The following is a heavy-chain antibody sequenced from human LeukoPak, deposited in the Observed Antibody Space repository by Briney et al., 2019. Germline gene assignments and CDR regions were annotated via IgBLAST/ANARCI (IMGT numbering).Heavy chain of an antibody. Sequence: GGSLRLSCAASGFTFSSYAMSWVRQAPGKGLEWVSAISGSGGSTYYADSVKGRFTISRDNSKNTLYLQMNSLRAEDTAVYYCARDLGYSGYDRSEYYFDYWGQGTLVTVSS. CDR2: ISGSGGST. CDR3: ARDLGYSGYDRSEYYFDY. J-gene: IGHJ4*02. D-gene: IGHD5-12*01. CDR1: GFTFSSYA. V-gene: IGHV3-23*01.